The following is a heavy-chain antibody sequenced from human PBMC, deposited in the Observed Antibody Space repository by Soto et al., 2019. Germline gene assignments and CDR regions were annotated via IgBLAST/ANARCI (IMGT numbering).Heavy chain of an antibody. J-gene: IGHJ3*02. CDR3: ARHLWRDAFDI. D-gene: IGHD3-10*01. CDR1: GGSHSSSSYY. CDR2: IYHSGST. Sequence: QWQLQESGPGLVKPSETLSLTCTVSGGSHSSSSYYWGWIRPPPGKGLEWIGTIYHSGSTYYNPSLKSRVTISVDTSKNQFSLKVRSVTAADTAVYYCARHLWRDAFDIWGQGTMVTVSS. V-gene: IGHV4-39*01.